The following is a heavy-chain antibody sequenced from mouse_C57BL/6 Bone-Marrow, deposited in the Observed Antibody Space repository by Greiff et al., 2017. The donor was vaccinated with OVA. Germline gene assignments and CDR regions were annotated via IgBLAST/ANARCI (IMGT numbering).Heavy chain of an antibody. V-gene: IGHV5-12*01. J-gene: IGHJ2*01. Sequence: DVMLVESGGGLVQPGGSLKLSCAASGFTFSDYYMYWVRQTPEKRLEWVAYISNGGGSTYYPDTVQGRFTISRDNAKNTLYLQMSRLKSEDTAMYYCARHPYDYWGQGTTLTVSS. CDR1: GFTFSDYY. CDR3: ARHPYDY. CDR2: ISNGGGST.